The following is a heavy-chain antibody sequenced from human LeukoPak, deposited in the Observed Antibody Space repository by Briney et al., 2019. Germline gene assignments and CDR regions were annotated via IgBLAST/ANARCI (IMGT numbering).Heavy chain of an antibody. D-gene: IGHD3-16*01. Sequence: EASVKVSCKASGYTFTSYGISWVRQAPGQGLEWMGWISAYNGNTNYAQKLQGRVTMTTDTSTSTAYTELRSLRSDDTAVYYCARDAFGGAKAYFDYWGQGTLVTVSS. CDR2: ISAYNGNT. J-gene: IGHJ4*02. CDR3: ARDAFGGAKAYFDY. V-gene: IGHV1-18*04. CDR1: GYTFTSYG.